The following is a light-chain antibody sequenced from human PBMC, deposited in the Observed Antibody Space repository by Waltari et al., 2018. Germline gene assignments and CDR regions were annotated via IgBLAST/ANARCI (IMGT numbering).Light chain of an antibody. CDR3: QQYYSTPYT. Sequence: DIVMTQSPDSLAVSLGERATINCKSSQSVLYSSNNKNYLAWYQQKPGPPPKLLIYWAATRESGVPDRFSGSGSGTDFTLTISSLQAEDVAVYYCQQYYSTPYTFGPGTKLEIK. CDR2: WAA. CDR1: QSVLYSSNNKNY. J-gene: IGKJ2*01. V-gene: IGKV4-1*01.